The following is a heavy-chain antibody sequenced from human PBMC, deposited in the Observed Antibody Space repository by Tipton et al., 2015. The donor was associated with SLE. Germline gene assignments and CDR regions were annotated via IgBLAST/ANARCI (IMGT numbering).Heavy chain of an antibody. Sequence: SLRLSCAASGFTFSSYAMSWVRQAPGKGLEWVSAISGSGGSTYYADSVKGRFTISRDNSKNTLYLQMNSLRAEDTAVYYCAKALGVVVGATPCYFDYGGQGTLVTVSS. V-gene: IGHV3-23*01. D-gene: IGHD2-15*01. CDR3: AKALGVVVGATPCYFDY. CDR2: ISGSGGST. CDR1: GFTFSSYA. J-gene: IGHJ4*02.